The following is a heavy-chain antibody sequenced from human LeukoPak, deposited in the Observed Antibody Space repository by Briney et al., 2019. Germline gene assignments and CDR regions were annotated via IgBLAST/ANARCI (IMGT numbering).Heavy chain of an antibody. Sequence: ASVKVSCKASGYTFTSYDINWVRQATGQGLEWMGWMNPNSGNTGYAQKFQGRVTITRNTSISTAYMELSSLRSEDTAVYYCARGAPYYYDSSGYAYDYWGQGTLVTVSS. CDR1: GYTFTSYD. CDR3: ARGAPYYYDSSGYAYDY. V-gene: IGHV1-8*03. D-gene: IGHD3-22*01. J-gene: IGHJ4*02. CDR2: MNPNSGNT.